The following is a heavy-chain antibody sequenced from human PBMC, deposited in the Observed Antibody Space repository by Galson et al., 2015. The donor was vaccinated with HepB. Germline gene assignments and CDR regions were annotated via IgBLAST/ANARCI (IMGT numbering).Heavy chain of an antibody. D-gene: IGHD2-15*01. V-gene: IGHV3-11*01. CDR2: ISSSGSTI. CDR1: GFTFSDYY. Sequence: SLRLSCAASGFTFSDYYMSWIRQAPGKGLEWVSYISSSGSTIYYADSVKGRFTISRDNAKNSLYLQMNSLRAEDTAVYYCARGGIAGGGPSYPYYYYMDVWGKGTTVTVSS. J-gene: IGHJ6*03. CDR3: ARGGIAGGGPSYPYYYYMDV.